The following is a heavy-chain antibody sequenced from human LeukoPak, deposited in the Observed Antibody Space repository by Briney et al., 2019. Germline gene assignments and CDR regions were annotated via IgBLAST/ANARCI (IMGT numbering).Heavy chain of an antibody. CDR1: GYTLTELS. CDR2: FDPEDGET. J-gene: IGHJ6*02. CDR3: ATDRSYYYGSGSYSLRYYYGMDV. V-gene: IGHV1-24*01. Sequence: ASVKVSCKVSGYTLTELSMHWVRQAPGKGLEWMGGFDPEDGETIYAQKFQGRVTMTEDTSTDTAYMELSSLRSEDTAVYYCATDRSYYYGSGSYSLRYYYGMDVWGQGTTVTVSS. D-gene: IGHD3-10*01.